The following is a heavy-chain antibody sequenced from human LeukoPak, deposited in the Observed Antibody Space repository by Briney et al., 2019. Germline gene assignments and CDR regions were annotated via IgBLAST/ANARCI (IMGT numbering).Heavy chain of an antibody. J-gene: IGHJ4*02. CDR3: ATTSYYDSSGYYYY. CDR2: ISGSGGST. CDR1: GFTFSSYA. Sequence: GGSLRLSCAASGFTFSSYAMSWVRQAPGKGLEWVSAISGSGGSTYYADSVEGRFTISRDNSKNTLYLQMNSLRAEDTAVYYCATTSYYDSSGYYYYWGQGTLVTVSS. D-gene: IGHD3-22*01. V-gene: IGHV3-23*01.